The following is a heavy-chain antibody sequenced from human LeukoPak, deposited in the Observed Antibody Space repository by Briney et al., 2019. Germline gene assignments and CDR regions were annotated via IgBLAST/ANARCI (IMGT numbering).Heavy chain of an antibody. Sequence: ASVKVSCKASGYTFTSYAMNWVRQAPGQGLEWMGWINTNTGNPTYAQGFTGRFVFSLDTSVSMAYLQISSLKAEDTAVYYCARVPDCSGGSCHMRYNWFDPWGQGTLVTVSS. D-gene: IGHD2-15*01. CDR3: ARVPDCSGGSCHMRYNWFDP. V-gene: IGHV7-4-1*04. CDR1: GYTFTSYA. J-gene: IGHJ5*02. CDR2: INTNTGNP.